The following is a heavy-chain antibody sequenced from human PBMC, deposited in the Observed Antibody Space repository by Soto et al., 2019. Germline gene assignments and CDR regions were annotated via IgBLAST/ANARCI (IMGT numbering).Heavy chain of an antibody. CDR3: ARVSGRKAGTFAD. J-gene: IGHJ4*02. D-gene: IGHD1-1*01. CDR1: GFTVSSNY. V-gene: IGHV3-53*04. Sequence: GGSLRLSCAASGFTVSSNYMSWVRQAPGKGLEWVSVIYSGGSTYYADSVKGRFTISRHNSKNTLYLQMNSLRAEDTAVYYCARVSGRKAGTFADWGKGTLVTVYS. CDR2: IYSGGST.